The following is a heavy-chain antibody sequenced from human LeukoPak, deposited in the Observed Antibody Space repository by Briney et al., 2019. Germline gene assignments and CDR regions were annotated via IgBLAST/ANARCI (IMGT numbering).Heavy chain of an antibody. Sequence: GESLKIFCKGSGYSFTSYWIGWLRQMPGKGVEGMGIIYPGDSDTRYSPPFQGQVTISADKSISTAYLQWSSLKASDTAMYYCARPAYSSGWYSGNPYDYWGQGTLVTVSS. V-gene: IGHV5-51*01. J-gene: IGHJ4*02. CDR2: IYPGDSDT. CDR3: ARPAYSSGWYSGNPYDY. D-gene: IGHD6-19*01. CDR1: GYSFTSYW.